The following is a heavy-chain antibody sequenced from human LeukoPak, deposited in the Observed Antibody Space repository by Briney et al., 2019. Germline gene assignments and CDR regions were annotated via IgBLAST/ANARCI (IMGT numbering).Heavy chain of an antibody. CDR3: ARDWV. CDR2: ISASGVST. V-gene: IGHV3-23*01. Sequence: PGGSLRLSCAASGLTFSNYDMSWVRQAPGKGLEWVSGISASGVSTYTADSVKGRFTISRDNSNNTLYLQMNSLRDEDTAVYYCARDWVGGQGTLVTVSS. J-gene: IGHJ4*02. D-gene: IGHD3-16*01. CDR1: GLTFSNYD.